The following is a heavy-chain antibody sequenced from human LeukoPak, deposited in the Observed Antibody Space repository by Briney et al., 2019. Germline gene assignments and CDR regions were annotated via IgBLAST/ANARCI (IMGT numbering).Heavy chain of an antibody. V-gene: IGHV3-7*01. CDR1: GFTFSSYW. CDR2: IKQDGSEK. D-gene: IGHD3-10*01. Sequence: PGGSLRLSCAASGFTFSSYWMSWVRQAPGKGLEWVANIKQDGSEKYYVDSVKGRFTISRDNAKNSLYLQMNSLRAEDTAVYYCARDNRIRITMVRGVIHGPYYYYMDVWGKGTTVTVSS. CDR3: ARDNRIRITMVRGVIHGPYYYYMDV. J-gene: IGHJ6*03.